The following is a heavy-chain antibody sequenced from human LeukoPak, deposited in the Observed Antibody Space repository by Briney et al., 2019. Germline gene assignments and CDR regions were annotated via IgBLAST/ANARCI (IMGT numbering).Heavy chain of an antibody. J-gene: IGHJ5*02. CDR3: ARVRPSVVYAMQTSYNWFDP. V-gene: IGHV4-30-4*08. D-gene: IGHD2-8*02. Sequence: SETLSLTCTVSGGSISSGDYYWSWLRQPPGKGLEWIGYIYYSGSTYYNPSLKSRVTITVDTSKNQFSPKLSFVTAADTAVYYCARVRPSVVYAMQTSYNWFDPWGQGTLVTGSS. CDR1: GGSISSGDYY. CDR2: IYYSGST.